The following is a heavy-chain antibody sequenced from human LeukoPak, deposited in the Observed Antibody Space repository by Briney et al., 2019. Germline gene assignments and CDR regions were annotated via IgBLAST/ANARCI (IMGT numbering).Heavy chain of an antibody. V-gene: IGHV3-74*01. CDR2: INSDGSST. D-gene: IGHD6-19*01. CDR1: GFTFSSYW. CDR3: ARAPASGGWYTLRY. Sequence: GGSLRLSCAASGFTFSSYWMHWVRQAPGKGLVWVSRINSDGSSTSYADSVKGRFTTSRDNAKNTLYLQMNSLRAEDTAVYYCARAPASGGWYTLRYWGQGTLVTVSS. J-gene: IGHJ4*02.